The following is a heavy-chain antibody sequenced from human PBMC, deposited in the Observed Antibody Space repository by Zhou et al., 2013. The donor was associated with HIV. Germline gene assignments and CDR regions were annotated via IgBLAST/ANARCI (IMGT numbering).Heavy chain of an antibody. Sequence: QVQLVQSGAEVKKPGSSVKVSCKASGGTFSSYAISWVRQAPGQGLEWMGRIIPILGIANYAQKFQGRVTITADKSTSTAYMELSSLRSEDTAVYYCAREDYGSSGVGGAEPHGLCWGQGTLVTVSS. CDR2: IIPILGIA. D-gene: IGHD6-19*01. V-gene: IGHV1-69*04. CDR1: GGTFSSYA. CDR3: AREDYGSSGVGGAEPHGLC. J-gene: IGHJ4*02.